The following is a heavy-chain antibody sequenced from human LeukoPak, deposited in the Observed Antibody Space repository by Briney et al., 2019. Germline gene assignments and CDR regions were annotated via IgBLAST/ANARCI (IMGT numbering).Heavy chain of an antibody. J-gene: IGHJ4*02. V-gene: IGHV4-59*12. D-gene: IGHD1-26*01. CDR1: GGSIGIYC. Sequence: SETLSLSCTVSGGSIGIYCASWIRQPPGEGLEWIGCIYSSGSTNYNPSLKSRVTISVDMSKNQFSLNRNSVTAADTAVYYCAIEMTTTDFDYWGQGTLVTVSS. CDR2: IYSSGST. CDR3: AIEMTTTDFDY.